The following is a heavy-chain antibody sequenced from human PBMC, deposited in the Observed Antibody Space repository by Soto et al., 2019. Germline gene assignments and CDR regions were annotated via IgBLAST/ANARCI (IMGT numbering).Heavy chain of an antibody. V-gene: IGHV3-48*02. CDR3: ARGPNYNGYFDY. D-gene: IGHD1-7*01. J-gene: IGHJ4*02. CDR1: GFIFSTYA. Sequence: GGSLRLSCAASGFIFSTYAIHWVRQAPGKGLEWVSYLSGSSSPIHYADSVKGRFTISRDNARNSVFLQMNSLRDEDTAVYYCARGPNYNGYFDYWGQGALVTVSS. CDR2: LSGSSSPI.